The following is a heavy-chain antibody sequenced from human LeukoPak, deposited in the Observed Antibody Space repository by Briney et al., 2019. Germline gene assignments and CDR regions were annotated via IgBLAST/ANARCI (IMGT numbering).Heavy chain of an antibody. CDR2: IYSGGST. CDR1: GFTVSSNY. Sequence: AGGSLRLSCAASGFTVSSNYMSWVRQAPGKGLEWVSVIYSGGSTYYADSVKGRFTISRDNSKNTLYLQMNSLRAEDTAVYYCARESWFGDTENDYWGQGTLVTVSS. CDR3: ARESWFGDTENDY. D-gene: IGHD3-10*01. V-gene: IGHV3-66*01. J-gene: IGHJ4*02.